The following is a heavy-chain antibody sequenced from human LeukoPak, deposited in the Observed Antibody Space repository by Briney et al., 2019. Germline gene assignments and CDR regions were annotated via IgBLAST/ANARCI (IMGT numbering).Heavy chain of an antibody. J-gene: IGHJ5*02. CDR3: ARDAVAGYNNWFDP. V-gene: IGHV4-39*07. D-gene: IGHD6-19*01. Sequence: SETLSLTCTVSGGSISCSSYYWGWIRQPPGKGLEWIGSIYYSGSTYYNPSLKSRVTISVDASKNQFSLKLSSVTAAGTAVYYCARDAVAGYNNWFDPWGQGTLVTVSS. CDR2: IYYSGST. CDR1: GGSISCSSYY.